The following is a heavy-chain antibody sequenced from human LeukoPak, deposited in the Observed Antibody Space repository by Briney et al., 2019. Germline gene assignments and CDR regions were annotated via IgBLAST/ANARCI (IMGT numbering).Heavy chain of an antibody. V-gene: IGHV4-39*01. CDR3: ARGPYSYDSSGAFDI. CDR2: IYYSGNT. D-gene: IGHD3-22*01. CDR1: GVSISSSNSY. J-gene: IGHJ3*02. Sequence: SETLSLTCTVSGVSISSSNSYWGWIRQPPGKGLEWIGSIYYSGNTYYNASLKSQVSISIDTSKNQFSLRLTSVTAADTAVYFCARGPYSYDSSGAFDIWGQGTMVTVSS.